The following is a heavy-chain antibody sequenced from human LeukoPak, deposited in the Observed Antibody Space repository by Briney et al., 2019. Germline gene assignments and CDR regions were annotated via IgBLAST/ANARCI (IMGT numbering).Heavy chain of an antibody. Sequence: SVKVSCKASGGTFSSYAISWVRQAPGRGLEWMGRIIPILGIANYAQKFQGRVTITADKSTSTAYMELSSLRSEDTAVYYCARGGYQPLGFDPWGQGTLVTVSS. CDR3: ARGGYQPLGFDP. D-gene: IGHD2-2*01. J-gene: IGHJ5*02. CDR2: IIPILGIA. CDR1: GGTFSSYA. V-gene: IGHV1-69*04.